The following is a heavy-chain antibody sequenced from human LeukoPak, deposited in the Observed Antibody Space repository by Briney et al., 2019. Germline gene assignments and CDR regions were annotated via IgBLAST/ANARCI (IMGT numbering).Heavy chain of an antibody. D-gene: IGHD6-13*01. J-gene: IGHJ3*02. CDR2: ISSTSTYI. CDR1: EFTFSSYT. Sequence: GGSLRLSCAASEFTFSSYTINWVRQAPGKGLEWVSSISSTSTYISYADSVKGRFTISRDNAKNSLYLQMNSLRAEDTAVYYCARDGSSSWEVDAFDIWGQGTMVTVSS. V-gene: IGHV3-21*01. CDR3: ARDGSSSWEVDAFDI.